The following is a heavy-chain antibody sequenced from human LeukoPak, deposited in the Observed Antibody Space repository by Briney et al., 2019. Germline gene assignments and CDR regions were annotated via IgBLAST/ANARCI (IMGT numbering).Heavy chain of an antibody. V-gene: IGHV1-2*02. CDR2: INPNSGGT. Sequence: GASVKVSCKTSGYTFTGYYIHWVRQAPGQGLEWMGWINPNSGGTNYAQKFQGRVTMTRDTSISTAYMELSRLRSDDTAVYYCARAANFNYYYYYMDVWGKGTTVTISS. D-gene: IGHD1-7*01. J-gene: IGHJ6*03. CDR3: ARAANFNYYYYYMDV. CDR1: GYTFTGYY.